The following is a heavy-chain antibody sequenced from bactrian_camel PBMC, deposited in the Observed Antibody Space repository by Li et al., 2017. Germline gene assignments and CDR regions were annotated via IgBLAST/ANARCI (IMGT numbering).Heavy chain of an antibody. J-gene: IGHJ6*01. CDR2: IASGGGIT. D-gene: IGHD1*01. V-gene: IGHV3S1*01. CDR3: ATDQTDCYSASWFLFMMSPDFGV. Sequence: VQLVESGGGSVQAGGSLRLSCAASGFTFSDYWMYWVRQAPGKGLEWDSAIASGGGITYYADSVKGRFTISRDNAKNTLYLQMNNLKPEDTAMYYCATDQTDCYSASWFLFMMSPDFGVWGQGTQVTVS. CDR1: GFTFSDYW.